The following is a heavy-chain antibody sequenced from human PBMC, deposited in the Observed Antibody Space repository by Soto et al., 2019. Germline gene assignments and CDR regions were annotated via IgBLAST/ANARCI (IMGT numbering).Heavy chain of an antibody. V-gene: IGHV3-21*04. J-gene: IGHJ4*02. D-gene: IGHD4-4*01. Sequence: GGSLRLSCAASGFTFSTYSMNWVRQAPGKGLEWVSSISSGGSSIYYADSVKGRFTISRDNSKNTLYLQMNSLRAEDTAVYYCARHPHSNRIDYWGQGTLVTVSS. CDR3: ARHPHSNRIDY. CDR1: GFTFSTYS. CDR2: ISSGGSSI.